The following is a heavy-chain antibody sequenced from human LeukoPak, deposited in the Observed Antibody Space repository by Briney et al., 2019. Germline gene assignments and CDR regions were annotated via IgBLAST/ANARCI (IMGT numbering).Heavy chain of an antibody. CDR2: ISYDGSNK. Sequence: GTSLRLSCAASGFTSSSYGMHWVRQAPGKGLEWVAVISYDGSNKYYADSVKGRFTISRDNSKNTLYLQMNSLRAEDTAVYYCAKDRRYFDWLSDFDYWGQGTLVTVSS. J-gene: IGHJ4*02. D-gene: IGHD3-9*01. CDR1: GFTSSSYG. CDR3: AKDRRYFDWLSDFDY. V-gene: IGHV3-30*18.